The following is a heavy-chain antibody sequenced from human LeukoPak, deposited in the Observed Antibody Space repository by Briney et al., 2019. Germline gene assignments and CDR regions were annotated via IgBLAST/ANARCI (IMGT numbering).Heavy chain of an antibody. D-gene: IGHD1-26*01. J-gene: IGHJ4*02. Sequence: ASVKVSCKSSGYTFTGYYMHWVRQAPGQRLEWMGWINPNSGGTNYAQKFQGRVTMTRDTSISTAYMDLSRLRSDDTAVYYCARGSIVGATFDYFDYWGQGTLVTVSS. CDR1: GYTFTGYY. CDR2: INPNSGGT. CDR3: ARGSIVGATFDYFDY. V-gene: IGHV1-2*02.